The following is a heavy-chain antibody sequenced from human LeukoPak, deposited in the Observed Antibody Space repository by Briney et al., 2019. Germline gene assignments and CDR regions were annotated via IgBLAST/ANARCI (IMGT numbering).Heavy chain of an antibody. CDR2: IYYSGST. Sequence: PSEGLCLTSAVSGVALSVDNWRWIRERPGEGVGWGGGIYYSGSTNYNPSLKSRVTISVDTSKNQFSLKLSSVTAADTAVYYCARDSNYYDSRGYLDYWGQGTLVTVSS. CDR3: ARDSNYYDSRGYLDY. J-gene: IGHJ4*02. CDR1: GVALSVDN. D-gene: IGHD3-22*01. V-gene: IGHV4-59*01.